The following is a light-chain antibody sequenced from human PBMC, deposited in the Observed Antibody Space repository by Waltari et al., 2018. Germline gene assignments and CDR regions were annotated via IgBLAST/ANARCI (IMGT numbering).Light chain of an antibody. CDR3: QAWDSSTALV. V-gene: IGLV3-1*01. CDR2: EDN. CDR1: ELVDIY. J-gene: IGLJ3*02. Sequence: SYELTQPPSVSVSPGQTASISCSGDELVDIYASWYQQKPGQSPVLVIYEDNRRPSGIPERFSGSNSGNTATLTISGTQAMDEADYYCQAWDSSTALVFGGGTKLTVL.